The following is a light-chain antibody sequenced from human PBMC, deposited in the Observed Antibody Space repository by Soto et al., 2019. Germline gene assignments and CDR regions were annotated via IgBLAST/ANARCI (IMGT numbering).Light chain of an antibody. CDR2: WAS. J-gene: IGKJ2*01. Sequence: DIVMTQSPESLSVSLGERATINYKSSQSVLHSSNNLNYLAWYQQKPGQPPKLLIYWASTRESGVPDRFSGSGSGTDFTLTISSLQAEDVAVYHCQQYYTSPMYTFGQGTKLEIK. CDR1: QSVLHSSNNLNY. CDR3: QQYYTSPMYT. V-gene: IGKV4-1*01.